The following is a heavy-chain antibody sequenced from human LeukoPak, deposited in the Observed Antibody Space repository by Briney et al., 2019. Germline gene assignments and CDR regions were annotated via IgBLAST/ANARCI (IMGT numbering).Heavy chain of an antibody. CDR2: INAGNGNT. Sequence: GASVKVSCKASGYTFTSYAMHWVRQAPGQRLEWMGWINAGNGNTKYSQKFQGRVTITRDTSASTAYMELSSLRSEDTAVYYCARVTVGGWWPDAFDIWGQGTMVTVSS. D-gene: IGHD6-19*01. J-gene: IGHJ3*02. CDR1: GYTFTSYA. CDR3: ARVTVGGWWPDAFDI. V-gene: IGHV1-3*01.